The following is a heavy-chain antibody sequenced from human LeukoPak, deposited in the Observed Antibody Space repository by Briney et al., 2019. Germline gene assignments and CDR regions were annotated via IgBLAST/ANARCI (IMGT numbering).Heavy chain of an antibody. J-gene: IGHJ4*02. V-gene: IGHV3-64D*06. D-gene: IGHD6-13*01. CDR2: ISSEGKTT. CDR3: VKDRWVDH. CDR1: GFIFSPYA. Sequence: GGSLRLSCSASGFIFSPYAMHWVRQAPGKGLEYVSSISSEGKTTYYADSVKGRFTISRDNSKNLLYLQMNSLRPEDTAVYYCVKDRWVDHWGQGTLVTVSS.